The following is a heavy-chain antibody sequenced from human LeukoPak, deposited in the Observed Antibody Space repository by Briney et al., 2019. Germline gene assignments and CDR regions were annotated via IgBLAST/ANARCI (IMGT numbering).Heavy chain of an antibody. CDR3: ARAYYSNYAPYYFDY. D-gene: IGHD4-11*01. J-gene: IGHJ4*02. CDR2: IYYSGST. CDR1: GGSISSYY. Sequence: TSSETLSLTCSGTGGSISSYYWSWIRQPPGKGLEWIGYIYYSGSTNYNPSLKSRVTISVDTSKNQFSLKLSSVTAADTAVYYCARAYYSNYAPYYFDYWGQGTLVTVSS. V-gene: IGHV4-59*01.